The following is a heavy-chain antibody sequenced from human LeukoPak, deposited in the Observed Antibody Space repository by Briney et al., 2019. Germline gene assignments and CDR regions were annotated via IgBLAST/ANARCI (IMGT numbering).Heavy chain of an antibody. CDR3: AKAEGYDILTGLDY. J-gene: IGHJ4*02. CDR2: IGASGGST. D-gene: IGHD3-9*01. Sequence: GGSLRLSCATSGFTFSSYAMSWVRQAPGKGLEWVSGIGASGGSTYHADSVKGRFTISRDNSKNTLYLQMNSLRTEDTAVYYCAKAEGYDILTGLDYWGQGTLVTVSS. V-gene: IGHV3-23*01. CDR1: GFTFSSYA.